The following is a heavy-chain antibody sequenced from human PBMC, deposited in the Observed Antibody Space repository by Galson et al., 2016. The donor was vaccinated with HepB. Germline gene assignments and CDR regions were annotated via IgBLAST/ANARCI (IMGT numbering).Heavy chain of an antibody. J-gene: IGHJ4*02. V-gene: IGHV3-21*01. CDR3: ARGGHLSYFDF. D-gene: IGHD1-26*01. CDR1: GFSFKLWT. Sequence: SLRLSCAASGFSFKLWTLSWVRQAPGKGPEWLSSINPSGSQIFYSESVRGRFTISRDNANNSPYLHMSSLRVDDTAVYYCARGGHLSYFDFRGQGTLGAVSS. CDR2: INPSGSQI.